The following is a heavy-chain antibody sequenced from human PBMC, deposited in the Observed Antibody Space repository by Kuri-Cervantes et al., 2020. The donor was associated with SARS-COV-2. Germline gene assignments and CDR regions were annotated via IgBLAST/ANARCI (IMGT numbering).Heavy chain of an antibody. CDR3: ARDLGYGSGSYLSYWYFDL. D-gene: IGHD3-10*01. CDR1: GGSISSSSYY. V-gene: IGHV3-66*01. Sequence: ETLSLTCTVSGGSISSSSYYWGWIRQPPGKGLEWVSVIYSGGSTYYADSVKGRFTISRDNSKNTLYLQMNSLRAEDTAVYYCARDLGYGSGSYLSYWYFDLWGRGTLVTVSS. J-gene: IGHJ2*01. CDR2: IYSGGST.